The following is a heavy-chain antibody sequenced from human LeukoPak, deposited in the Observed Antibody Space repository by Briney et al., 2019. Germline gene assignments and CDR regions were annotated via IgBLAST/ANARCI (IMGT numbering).Heavy chain of an antibody. CDR2: INPSGGST. CDR3: ARDLNDFWSGYYSRSFPGY. J-gene: IGHJ4*02. V-gene: IGHV1-46*01. Sequence: ASVKVSCKASGYTFTSYYMHWVRQAPGQGLEWMGIINPSGGSTSYAQKFQGRVTMTRDTSTSTVYMELSSLRSEDTAVYYCARDLNDFWSGYYSRSFPGYWGQGTLVTVSS. D-gene: IGHD3-3*01. CDR1: GYTFTSYY.